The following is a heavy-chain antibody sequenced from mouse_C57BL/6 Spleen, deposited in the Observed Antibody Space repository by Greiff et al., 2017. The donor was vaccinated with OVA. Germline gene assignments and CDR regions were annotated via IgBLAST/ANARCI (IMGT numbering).Heavy chain of an antibody. Sequence: VQLQQPGAELVKPGASVKLSCKASGYTFTSYWMQWVKQSPGQGLAWIGEIDPSDSYTNYNQKFKGKATLTVDTSTSTAYMQLSSLTSEDSAVYYCARDYVYRGWYFDVWGTGTTVTVSS. V-gene: IGHV1-50*01. D-gene: IGHD1-1*01. CDR1: GYTFTSYW. CDR2: IDPSDSYT. CDR3: ARDYVYRGWYFDV. J-gene: IGHJ1*03.